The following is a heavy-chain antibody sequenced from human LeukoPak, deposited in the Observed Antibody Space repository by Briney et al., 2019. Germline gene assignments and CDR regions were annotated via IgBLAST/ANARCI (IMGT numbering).Heavy chain of an antibody. CDR3: ATEITPYYYMDV. CDR1: GFTFSDYY. J-gene: IGHJ6*03. Sequence: GSLRLSCAASGFTFSDYYMSWIRQAPGKGLEWVSYISSSGSTIYYADSVKGRFTISRDNAKNSLYLQMNSLRADDTAVYYCATEITPYYYMDVWGKGTTVTVSS. CDR2: ISSSGSTI. V-gene: IGHV3-11*01. D-gene: IGHD5-24*01.